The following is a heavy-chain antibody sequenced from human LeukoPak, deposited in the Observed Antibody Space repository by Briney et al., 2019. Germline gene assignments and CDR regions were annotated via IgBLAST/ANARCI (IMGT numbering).Heavy chain of an antibody. CDR3: ARVTSRLGVCDY. CDR1: GGSISSYY. CDR2: IHYSGST. D-gene: IGHD2-8*01. J-gene: IGHJ4*02. V-gene: IGHV4-59*01. Sequence: PSETLSLTCTVSGGSISSYYWSWIRQPPGKGLEWIGYIHYSGSTNYNPSLKSRVTISVDTSKNQFSLKLSSVTAADTAVYYCARVTSRLGVCDYWGQGTLVTVSS.